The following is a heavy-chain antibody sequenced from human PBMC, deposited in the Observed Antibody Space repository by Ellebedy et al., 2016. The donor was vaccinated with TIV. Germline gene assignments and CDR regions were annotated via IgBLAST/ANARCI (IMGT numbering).Heavy chain of an antibody. V-gene: IGHV3-48*01. CDR3: VRNGLGIGDS. D-gene: IGHD7-27*01. Sequence: PGGSLRLSCAASGFTFIRHSMNWVRQAPGKGPEWISYISVSSDIIYYTESVKGRFTVSRDNAKSSLYLQMNSLRAEDTAVYFCVRNGLGIGDSWGQGTLVTVSS. J-gene: IGHJ4*02. CDR1: GFTFIRHS. CDR2: ISVSSDII.